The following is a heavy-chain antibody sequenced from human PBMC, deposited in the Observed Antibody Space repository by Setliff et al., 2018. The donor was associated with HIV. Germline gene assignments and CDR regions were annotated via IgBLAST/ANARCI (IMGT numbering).Heavy chain of an antibody. V-gene: IGHV2-5*02. Sequence: SGPTLVNPTPPLPLTCTFSRFSLSTTGVAVGWIRQPPGKALEWLALIYWDDHKQYSPSLKNRLTITKDTSKNQVVLTMTNMDPVDTATYYCAKSQTARVGSANWFGSWGQGTLVTVPQ. D-gene: IGHD1-26*01. CDR1: RFSLSTTGVA. CDR3: AKSQTARVGSANWFGS. CDR2: IYWDDHK. J-gene: IGHJ5*01.